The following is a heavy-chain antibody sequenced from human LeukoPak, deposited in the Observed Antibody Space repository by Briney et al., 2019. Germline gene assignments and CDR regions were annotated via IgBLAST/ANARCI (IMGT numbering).Heavy chain of an antibody. CDR1: GYTFTAYY. V-gene: IGHV1-2*02. CDR3: ARAREGGYRVYDSDY. J-gene: IGHJ4*02. CDR2: IDPNSGGT. Sequence: ASVKVSSKPSGYTFTAYYLHWVRQAPGQGLEWMGWIDPNSGGTNYAQNFQGRVIMTRDTSISTAYMDLSRLRSDDTAVYYCARAREGGYRVYDSDYWGQGTLVTVSS. D-gene: IGHD5/OR15-5a*01.